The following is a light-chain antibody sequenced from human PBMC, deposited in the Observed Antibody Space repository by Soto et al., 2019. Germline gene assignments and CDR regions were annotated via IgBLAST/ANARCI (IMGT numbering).Light chain of an antibody. Sequence: QSALTQPASVSGSPGQSITISCTGTSSDVGSYNLVSGYQQHPGKAPKLMIYEGSKRPSGVSNRFSGSKSGNTASLTISGLQAEDEADYYCCSYAGSSTSLYVFGTGTKLTAL. V-gene: IGLV2-23*01. CDR3: CSYAGSSTSLYV. CDR2: EGS. CDR1: SSDVGSYNL. J-gene: IGLJ1*01.